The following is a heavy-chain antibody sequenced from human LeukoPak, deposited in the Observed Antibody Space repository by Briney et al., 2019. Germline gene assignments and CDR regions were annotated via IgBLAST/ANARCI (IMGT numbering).Heavy chain of an antibody. CDR1: GGSISSYS. Sequence: SETLSLTCTVSGGSISSYSWSWIRQPPGKGLEWIGYIYYSGSTNYNPSLKSRVTISVDTSKNQFSLKLSSVTAADTAVYYCARSDTYYVKPFDYRGQVTLVTVSS. CDR3: ARSDTYYVKPFDY. D-gene: IGHD3-10*02. CDR2: IYYSGST. J-gene: IGHJ4*02. V-gene: IGHV4-59*01.